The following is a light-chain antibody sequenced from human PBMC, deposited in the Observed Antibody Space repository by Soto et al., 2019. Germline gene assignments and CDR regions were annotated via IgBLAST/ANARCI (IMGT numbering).Light chain of an antibody. CDR2: GVR. CDR3: SSYTGTNNFGV. V-gene: IGLV2-8*01. J-gene: IGLJ1*01. CDR1: SSDVGGYNY. Sequence: QSALTQPPSASGSPGQSVTISCTGSSSDVGGYNYVSWYQQHPGKAPKLVIYGVRKRPSGVPDRFSGSKSGNTASPTVSGLQAEDEADYYCSSYTGTNNFGVFGPGTKVTVL.